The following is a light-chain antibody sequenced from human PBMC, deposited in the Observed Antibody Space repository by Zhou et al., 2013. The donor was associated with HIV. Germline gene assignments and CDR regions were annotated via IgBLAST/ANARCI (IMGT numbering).Light chain of an antibody. CDR3: QQANSFPLT. J-gene: IGKJ4*01. Sequence: DIQMTQSPSTLSASVGDRVTITCRASQYISSWLAWYQQKPGKAPNLLIYEASTLQAGVPSRFSGSGSGTDFTLTISSLQPEDFATYFCQQANSFPLTFGGGTKVDIK. CDR2: EAS. V-gene: IGKV1-12*01. CDR1: QYISSW.